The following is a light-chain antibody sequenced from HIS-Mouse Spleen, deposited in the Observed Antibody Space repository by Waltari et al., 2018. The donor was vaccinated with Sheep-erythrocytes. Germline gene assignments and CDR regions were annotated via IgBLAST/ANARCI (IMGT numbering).Light chain of an antibody. Sequence: QSALTQPASVSGSPGHSITISCTGTSSAVGSYNIVSWYQPHPGNAPKLMIYEGSKRPSGVSNRFSGSKSGNTASLTISGLQAEDEADYYCCSYAGSSTPWVFGGGTKLTVL. V-gene: IGLV2-23*01. CDR2: EGS. J-gene: IGLJ3*02. CDR3: CSYAGSSTPWV. CDR1: SSAVGSYNI.